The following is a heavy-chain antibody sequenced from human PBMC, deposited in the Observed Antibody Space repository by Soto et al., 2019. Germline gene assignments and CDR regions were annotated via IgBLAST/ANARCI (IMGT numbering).Heavy chain of an antibody. CDR2: INPNSGGT. D-gene: IGHD3-9*01. V-gene: IGHV1-2*04. J-gene: IGHJ6*02. Sequence: GASVKVSCKASGYTFTDYYMHWVRQAPGQGLEWMGWINPNSGGTNYAQKFQGWVTMTRDTSISTAYMELSRLRSDDTAVYYCARDNILTGFKREYYYYGMDVWGQGTTVTVSS. CDR1: GYTFTDYY. CDR3: ARDNILTGFKREYYYYGMDV.